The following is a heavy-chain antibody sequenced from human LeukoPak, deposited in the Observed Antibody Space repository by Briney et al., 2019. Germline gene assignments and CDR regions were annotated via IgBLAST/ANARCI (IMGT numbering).Heavy chain of an antibody. D-gene: IGHD2-21*02. V-gene: IGHV3-23*01. J-gene: IGHJ4*02. CDR2: MSDTGAHK. Sequence: GGSLRLSCAASGFPFNSYAMGWVRQAPGKGLDWVSIMSDTGAHKFYADSVKGRFIISRDNSKNMVYLQMNSLRAEDTAVCYCVKKVVVTPEHRGFDYWGQGTLVTVSS. CDR3: VKKVVVTPEHRGFDY. CDR1: GFPFNSYA.